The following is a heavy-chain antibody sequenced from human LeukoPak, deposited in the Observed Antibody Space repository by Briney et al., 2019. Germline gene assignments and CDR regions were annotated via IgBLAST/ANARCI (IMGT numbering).Heavy chain of an antibody. CDR1: GFTFSSYA. J-gene: IGHJ4*02. Sequence: PGGSLRLSCAASGFTFSSYAMSWVRQAPGKGLEWVSAISGSGGSTYYADSVKGRFTISRDNSKNTLYLQMNSLRAEDTAVYYCAKLTPPAFPYQITRHFDYWGQGTLVTVSS. D-gene: IGHD2-2*01. CDR2: ISGSGGST. V-gene: IGHV3-23*01. CDR3: AKLTPPAFPYQITRHFDY.